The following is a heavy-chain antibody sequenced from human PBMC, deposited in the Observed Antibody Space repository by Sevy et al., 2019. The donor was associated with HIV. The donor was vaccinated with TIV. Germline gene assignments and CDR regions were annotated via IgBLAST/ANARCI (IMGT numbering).Heavy chain of an antibody. D-gene: IGHD3-9*01. J-gene: IGHJ6*02. Sequence: GGSLRLSCAASGFTFSSYWMHWVRQAPGKGLVWVSRINSDGSSTSYADSVKGRFTISRDNAKNTLYLQMNSLRAEDTAVYYCAIDHPLYYDILTGYSYYGMDVWGQGTTVTVSS. CDR2: INSDGSST. V-gene: IGHV3-74*01. CDR3: AIDHPLYYDILTGYSYYGMDV. CDR1: GFTFSSYW.